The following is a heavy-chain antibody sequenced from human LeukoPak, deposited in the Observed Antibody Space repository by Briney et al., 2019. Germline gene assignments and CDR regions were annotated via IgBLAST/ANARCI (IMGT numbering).Heavy chain of an antibody. J-gene: IGHJ3*02. Sequence: GGSLRLSCSASGFTFSRFAMNWVRQTPGKGLEWVSHVGSNGADTYYADSVKGRFTVSRGNSKNSLYLQMNSLRAEDTAVYYCAKDSVAYNQVFDAFDIWGQGTKVTVSS. V-gene: IGHV3-23*01. CDR3: AKDSVAYNQVFDAFDI. CDR2: VGSNGADT. CDR1: GFTFSRFA. D-gene: IGHD1-1*01.